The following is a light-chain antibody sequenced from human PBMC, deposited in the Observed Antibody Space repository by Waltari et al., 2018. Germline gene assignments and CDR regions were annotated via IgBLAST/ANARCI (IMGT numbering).Light chain of an antibody. CDR1: HSPSIW. V-gene: IGKV1-5*03. CDR3: QQYNSRPWT. CDR2: QAS. J-gene: IGKJ1*01. Sequence: DIQMTQSPSTLSASVGGSVNITCRASHSPSIWLAWYQQKPGKAPKLLIYQASTLEDGVPPRFSGSTFETEFTLTISGLQPDDFGTYYCQQYNSRPWTFGQGTKVEL.